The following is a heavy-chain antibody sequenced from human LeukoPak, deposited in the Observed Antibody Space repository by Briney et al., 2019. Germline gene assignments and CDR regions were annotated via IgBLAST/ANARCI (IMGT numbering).Heavy chain of an antibody. J-gene: IGHJ4*02. CDR2: IYSGGSS. Sequence: GGSLRLSCAASGFTVSSNYMSWVRQAPGKGLEWVSVIYSGGSSYYADSVKGRFTISRDNAKNSLYLQMNSLRAEDTAVYYCARSMGFIAAAGTDYWGQGTLVTVSS. V-gene: IGHV3-53*01. CDR1: GFTVSSNY. CDR3: ARSMGFIAAAGTDY. D-gene: IGHD6-13*01.